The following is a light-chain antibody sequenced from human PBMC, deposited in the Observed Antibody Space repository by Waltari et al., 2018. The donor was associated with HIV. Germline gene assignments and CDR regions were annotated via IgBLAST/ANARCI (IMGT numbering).Light chain of an antibody. CDR2: YAS. CDR1: QSIGIN. Sequence: EIVMTQSPATLSVSPGERATLSCRASQSIGINLAWYQQKPGQAPRLLMYYASTRATGVPARFRGSGSGTEFTRSISSLQSEDFAVYYWQQYNNWPPLTFGQGTKVEIK. V-gene: IGKV3-15*01. J-gene: IGKJ1*01. CDR3: QQYNNWPPLT.